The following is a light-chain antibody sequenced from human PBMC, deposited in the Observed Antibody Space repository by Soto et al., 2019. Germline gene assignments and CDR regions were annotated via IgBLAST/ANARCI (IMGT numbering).Light chain of an antibody. CDR2: HTP. V-gene: IGKV3-15*01. CDR3: QQYNSYS. Sequence: EIVMTQSPATLSVSPGERATLSCRASQSVSSNLAWYQQKPGQAPRLLIYHTPIRATGIPARFSGSGSGTEFTLIISSLQPDDFATYYCQQYNSYSFGQGTKVDIK. CDR1: QSVSSN. J-gene: IGKJ1*01.